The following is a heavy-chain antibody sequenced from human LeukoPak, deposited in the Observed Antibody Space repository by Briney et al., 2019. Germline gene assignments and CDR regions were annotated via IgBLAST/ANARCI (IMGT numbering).Heavy chain of an antibody. Sequence: GGSPRLSCAASGFTFSSYEMNWVRQAPGKGLEWVSYISSSGSTIYYADSVKGRFTISRDNAKNSLYLQMNSLRAEDTAVYYCARGRKGLERRPFDYWGQGTLVTVSS. V-gene: IGHV3-48*03. CDR1: GFTFSSYE. J-gene: IGHJ4*02. D-gene: IGHD1-1*01. CDR2: ISSSGSTI. CDR3: ARGRKGLERRPFDY.